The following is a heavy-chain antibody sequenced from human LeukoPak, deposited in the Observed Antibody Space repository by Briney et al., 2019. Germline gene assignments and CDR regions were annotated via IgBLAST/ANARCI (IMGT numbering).Heavy chain of an antibody. D-gene: IGHD4-17*01. Sequence: GGSLRLSCVVSGFTFGSSWMSWVRQAPGKGLEWVSAISGSGGSTYYADSVKGRFTISRDKSKNTLYLQMNSLRAGDTAVYYCAKDKTTVTPRGLDIWGQGTMVTVSS. CDR3: AKDKTTVTPRGLDI. J-gene: IGHJ3*02. CDR1: GFTFGSSW. CDR2: ISGSGGST. V-gene: IGHV3-23*01.